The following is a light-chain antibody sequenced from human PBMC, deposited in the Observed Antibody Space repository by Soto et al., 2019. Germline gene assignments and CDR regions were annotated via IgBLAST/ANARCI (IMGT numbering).Light chain of an antibody. J-gene: IGKJ1*01. V-gene: IGKV1-5*01. CDR2: DVS. CDR3: QQYYYYST. Sequence: DIQMTQSPSTLSSSIGDRVTITCRASQSLNGRLAWYQQRPGHAPNLLIYDVSTLETGVPSRFSGIGSETEFTLTVSGLQPDDFATYYCQQYYYYSTFGPGTKVEIK. CDR1: QSLNGR.